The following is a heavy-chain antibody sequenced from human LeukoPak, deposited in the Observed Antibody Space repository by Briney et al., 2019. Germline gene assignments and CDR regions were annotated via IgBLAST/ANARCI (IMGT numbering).Heavy chain of an antibody. CDR2: ITGSGPYM. CDR3: VRDVGAVRGEVYFDY. J-gene: IGHJ4*02. V-gene: IGHV3-21*06. D-gene: IGHD3-10*01. CDR1: GFTSSTFA. Sequence: GGSLRLSCAASGFTSSTFAMHWVRPSPGKGLEWVSSITGSGPYMLYADSVKHRFTISRDNTKNLLYLEMNSLRAEDTAMYFCVRDVGAVRGEVYFDYWGQGTLVTVSS.